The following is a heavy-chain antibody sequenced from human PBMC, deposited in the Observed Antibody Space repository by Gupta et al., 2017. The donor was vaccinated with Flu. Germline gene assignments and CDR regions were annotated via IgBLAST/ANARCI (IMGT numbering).Heavy chain of an antibody. D-gene: IGHD6-13*01. CDR2: INHSGST. J-gene: IGHJ4*02. CDR3: ARRSSHERSFDY. CDR1: GGSFSGYY. V-gene: IGHV4-34*01. Sequence: QVQLQQWGAGLLKPSETLSLTCAVYGGSFSGYYWSWIRQPPGKGLEWIGEINHSGSTNYNPSLKSRVTISVDTSKNQFSLKLSSVTAADTAVYYCARRSSHERSFDYWGQGTLVTVSS.